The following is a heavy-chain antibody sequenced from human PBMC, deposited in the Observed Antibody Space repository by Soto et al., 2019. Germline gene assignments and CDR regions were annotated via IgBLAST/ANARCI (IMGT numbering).Heavy chain of an antibody. Sequence: EVQLLESGGGLVQPGGSLRLSCTGSGFTFRNYAMMWVRQAPGKGLEWVSGIGSSGVGTYYADSVRGRFAISRDNSNNTLYLQMNNLRAEDSAVYYCAKTLGDLLSPSASWVHGTLVTVSS. CDR2: IGSSGVGT. D-gene: IGHD3-10*01. CDR1: GFTFRNYA. CDR3: AKTLGDLLSPSAS. V-gene: IGHV3-23*01. J-gene: IGHJ4*01.